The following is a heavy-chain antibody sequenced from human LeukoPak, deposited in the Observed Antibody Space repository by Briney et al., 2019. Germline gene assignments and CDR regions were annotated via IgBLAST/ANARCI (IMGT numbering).Heavy chain of an antibody. J-gene: IGHJ3*02. CDR3: AARDYELGFEI. CDR1: GFTFTSYW. Sequence: GGSLRLSCAASGFTFTSYWMNWVRQAPGKGLEWVANIKQDGSEEYYVDSVKGRFTISRDNAKNSLYLQMYSLRVEDTAVYYCAARDYELGFEIWGQGTMVTVSS. CDR2: IKQDGSEE. V-gene: IGHV3-7*05. D-gene: IGHD4-17*01.